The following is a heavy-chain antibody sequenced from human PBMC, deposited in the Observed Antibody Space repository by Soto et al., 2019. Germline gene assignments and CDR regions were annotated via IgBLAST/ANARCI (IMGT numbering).Heavy chain of an antibody. Sequence: ASVKVSCKASGGTLSSYAISWVRQAPGQGLEWMGGIIPIFGTANYAQKFQGRVTITADESTSTAYMELSSLRSEDTAVYYCARDRDNGGGFFDYWGQGTLVTVSS. CDR2: IIPIFGTA. CDR3: ARDRDNGGGFFDY. J-gene: IGHJ4*02. V-gene: IGHV1-69*13. CDR1: GGTLSSYA. D-gene: IGHD2-15*01.